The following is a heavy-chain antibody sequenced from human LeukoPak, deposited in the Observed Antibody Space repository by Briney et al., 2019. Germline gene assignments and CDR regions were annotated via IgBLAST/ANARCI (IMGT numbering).Heavy chain of an antibody. D-gene: IGHD2-2*01. V-gene: IGHV1-69*05. J-gene: IGHJ6*03. CDR1: GGTFSSYA. Sequence: SVKVSCKASGGTFSSYAISWVRQAPGQGLEWMGRIIPIFGTANYAQKFQGRVTITTDESTSTAYMELSGLRSEDTAVYYCARDSCSSTSCYLVPDYYYMDVWGKGTTVTVSS. CDR3: ARDSCSSTSCYLVPDYYYMDV. CDR2: IIPIFGTA.